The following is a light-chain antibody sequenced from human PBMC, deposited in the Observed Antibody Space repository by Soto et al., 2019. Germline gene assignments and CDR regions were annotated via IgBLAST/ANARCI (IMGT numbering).Light chain of an antibody. J-gene: IGLJ1*01. CDR1: SSDVGSYNR. Sequence: QSVLTQPPSVSGSPGHSVTISCTGTSSDVGSYNRVSWYQQPPGTAPKLMIYEVSNRPSGVPDRFSGSKSGNTASLTISGLQAEDEADYYCNSYTSSITYVFGTGTKVNV. CDR3: NSYTSSITYV. V-gene: IGLV2-18*02. CDR2: EVS.